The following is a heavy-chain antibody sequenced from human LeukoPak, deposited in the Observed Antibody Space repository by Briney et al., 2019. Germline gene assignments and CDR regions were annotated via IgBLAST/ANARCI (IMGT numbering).Heavy chain of an antibody. D-gene: IGHD3-10*01. V-gene: IGHV3-9*01. CDR1: GFTFGDYA. CDR3: AKSRGYRGSGREPFDY. J-gene: IGHJ4*02. Sequence: GRSLRLSCAASGFTFGDYAMHWVRQAPGKGLEWVSGITWSSGNIDHADSVKGRFTISRDNAKNSLHLQMDSLRPEDTALYYCAKSRGYRGSGREPFDYWGQGTLVTACS. CDR2: ITWSSGNI.